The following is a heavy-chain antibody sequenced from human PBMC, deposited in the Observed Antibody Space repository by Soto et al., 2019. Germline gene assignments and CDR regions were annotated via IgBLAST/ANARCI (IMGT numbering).Heavy chain of an antibody. V-gene: IGHV1-69*13. Sequence: ASVKVSCKASGGTFSSYAISWVRQAPGQGLEWMGGIIPIFGTANYAQKFQGRVTITADESTSTAYMELSSLRSEDTAVYYCAKDYELLGVCDYWGQGTLVTVSS. D-gene: IGHD5-12*01. CDR1: GGTFSSYA. J-gene: IGHJ4*02. CDR3: AKDYELLGVCDY. CDR2: IIPIFGTA.